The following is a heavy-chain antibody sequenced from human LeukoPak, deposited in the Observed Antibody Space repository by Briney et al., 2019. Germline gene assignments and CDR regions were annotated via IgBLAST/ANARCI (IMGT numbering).Heavy chain of an antibody. D-gene: IGHD3-16*01. CDR2: IWYDGSNK. CDR1: GFTFSSYG. V-gene: IGHV3-33*01. CDR3: ARERVMTMSRDLGVFGGRHYYYGMDV. J-gene: IGHJ6*02. Sequence: TGGSLRLSGAASGFTFSSYGMHWVRQAPGKGLEWVAVIWYDGSNKYYADSVKGRFTISRDNSKNTLYLQMNSLRAEDTAVYYCARERVMTMSRDLGVFGGRHYYYGMDVWGQGTTVTVSS.